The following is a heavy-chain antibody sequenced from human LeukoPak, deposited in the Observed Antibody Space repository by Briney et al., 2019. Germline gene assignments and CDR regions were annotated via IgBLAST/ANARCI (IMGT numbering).Heavy chain of an antibody. V-gene: IGHV1-18*01. J-gene: IGHJ4*02. CDR2: ISAYNGNT. D-gene: IGHD6-13*01. CDR3: ARFQGAAGTLFAFDY. Sequence: ASVKVSCKASGYTFTSYGISWVRQAPGQGLEWMGWISAYNGNTNYAQKLQGRVTMTTDTSTSTAYMELRSLRSDDTAVYYCARFQGAAGTLFAFDYWAQGTLATVSS. CDR1: GYTFTSYG.